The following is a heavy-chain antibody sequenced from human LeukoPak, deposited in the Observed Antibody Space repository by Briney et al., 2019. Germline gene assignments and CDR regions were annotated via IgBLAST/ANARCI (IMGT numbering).Heavy chain of an antibody. Sequence: PGGSLRLSCAASGFTFSSYGMHWVRQAPGKGLEWVAVIWYDGSNKYYADSVKGRFTISRDNSKNTLYLQMNSLRADDTAVYYCARDEGNSGYDLLDYWGQGTLVTVSS. CDR1: GFTFSSYG. V-gene: IGHV3-33*01. D-gene: IGHD5-12*01. J-gene: IGHJ4*02. CDR2: IWYDGSNK. CDR3: ARDEGNSGYDLLDY.